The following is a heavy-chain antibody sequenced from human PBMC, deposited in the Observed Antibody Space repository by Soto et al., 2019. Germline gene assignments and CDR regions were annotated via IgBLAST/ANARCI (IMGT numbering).Heavy chain of an antibody. V-gene: IGHV3-33*01. CDR1: GFTFSSYG. CDR3: ARKMTTVTKDAFDI. J-gene: IGHJ3*02. CDR2: IWYDGSNK. D-gene: IGHD4-17*01. Sequence: GGSLRLSCAASGFTFSSYGMHWVRQAPGKGLEWVAVIWYDGSNKYYADSVKGRFTISRDNSKNTLYLQMNSLRAEDTAVYYCARKMTTVTKDAFDIWGQGTMVTVSS.